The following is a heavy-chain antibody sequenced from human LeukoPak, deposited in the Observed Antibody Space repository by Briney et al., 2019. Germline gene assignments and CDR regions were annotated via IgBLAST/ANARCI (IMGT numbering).Heavy chain of an antibody. J-gene: IGHJ6*02. CDR3: ARDRFYYDSSGYPTRHYYYYGMDV. CDR2: IIPIFGTA. D-gene: IGHD3-22*01. CDR1: GGTLSSYA. V-gene: IGHV1-69*13. Sequence: GASVKVSCKASGGTLSSYAISWVRQAPGQGLEWMGGIIPIFGTANYAQKFQGRVTITADESTSTAYMELSSLRSEDTAVYYCARDRFYYDSSGYPTRHYYYYGMDVWGQGTTVTVSS.